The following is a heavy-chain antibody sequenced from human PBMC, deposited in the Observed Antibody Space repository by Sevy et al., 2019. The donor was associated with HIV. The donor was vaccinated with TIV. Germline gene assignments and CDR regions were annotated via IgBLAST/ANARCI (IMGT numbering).Heavy chain of an antibody. CDR1: GFTFSSYW. CDR3: ARGSICSSASCYSGGYHY. J-gene: IGHJ4*02. CDR2: IKQDGSER. V-gene: IGHV3-7*01. Sequence: GGYLRLSCAASGFTFSSYWLNWVRQAPGKGLEGVANIKQDGSERYYVDSVKGRFTISRDNAKNSLYLQMNSLRAEDTAVHYCARGSICSSASCYSGGYHYWGQGTLVTVSS. D-gene: IGHD2-2*01.